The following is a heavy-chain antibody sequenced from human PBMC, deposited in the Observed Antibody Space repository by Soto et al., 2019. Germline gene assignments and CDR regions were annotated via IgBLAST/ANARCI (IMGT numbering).Heavy chain of an antibody. J-gene: IGHJ4*02. Sequence: GESLKISCTGSGYSFTNYWIGWVRQMPGKGLEWMGIIYPGDSNTRYSPSFQGQVTISADKSISTAYLQWSSLKASDTAMYYCARHVSYYDSSGYFPGPFDYWGQGTLVTVSS. CDR2: IYPGDSNT. CDR1: GYSFTNYW. D-gene: IGHD3-22*01. CDR3: ARHVSYYDSSGYFPGPFDY. V-gene: IGHV5-51*01.